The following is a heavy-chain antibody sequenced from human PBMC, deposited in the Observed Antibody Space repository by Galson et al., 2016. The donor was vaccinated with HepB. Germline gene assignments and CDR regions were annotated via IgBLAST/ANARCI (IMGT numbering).Heavy chain of an antibody. J-gene: IGHJ5*01. V-gene: IGHV4-61*01. D-gene: IGHD2-15*01. CDR3: SREKALRNWFDP. Sequence: ETLSLTCTVSGDSVSSGSYYWSWIRQPPGKGLEWLGFVYFSGYTKYNPTLKGRVTISVARAKNEFSLSLTSVTADDTAVYYWSREKALRNWFDPWGQGTTVTVSS. CDR1: GDSVSSGSYY. CDR2: VYFSGYT.